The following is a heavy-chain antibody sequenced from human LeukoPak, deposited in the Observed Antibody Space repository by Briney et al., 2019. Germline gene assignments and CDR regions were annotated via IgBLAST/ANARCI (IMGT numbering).Heavy chain of an antibody. Sequence: SQTLSLTRTVSGGSISSGGYYWSWIRQPPGKGLEWIGYIYHSGSTYYNPSLKSRVTISVDRSKNQFSLKLSSVTAADTAVYYCARDRHPGSFNWFDPWGQGALVTVAS. CDR2: IYHSGST. CDR1: GGSISSGGYY. CDR3: ARDRHPGSFNWFDP. J-gene: IGHJ5*02. V-gene: IGHV4-30-2*01. D-gene: IGHD2-15*01.